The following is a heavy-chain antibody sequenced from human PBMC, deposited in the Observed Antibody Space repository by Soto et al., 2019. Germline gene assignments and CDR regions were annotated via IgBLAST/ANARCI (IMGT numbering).Heavy chain of an antibody. CDR1: GYTFTSYD. Sequence: GASVKVSCKASGYTFTSYDINWVRQATGQGLEWMGWISAYNGNTNYAQKLQGRVTMTTDTSTSTAYMELRSLRSDDTAVYYCARIVGADRRWFDPWGQGTLVTVSS. CDR3: ARIVGADRRWFDP. D-gene: IGHD1-26*01. J-gene: IGHJ5*02. V-gene: IGHV1-18*01. CDR2: ISAYNGNT.